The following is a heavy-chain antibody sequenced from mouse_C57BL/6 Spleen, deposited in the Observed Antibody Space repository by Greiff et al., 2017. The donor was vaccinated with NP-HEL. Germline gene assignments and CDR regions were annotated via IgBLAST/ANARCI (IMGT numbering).Heavy chain of an antibody. CDR1: GYTFTDYE. CDR3: TMGGIYYYGSGSLY. D-gene: IGHD1-1*01. CDR2: IDPETGGT. V-gene: IGHV1-15*01. J-gene: IGHJ3*01. Sequence: VQLQQSGAELVRPGASVTLSCKASGYTFTDYEMHWVKQTPVHGLEWIGAIDPETGGTAYNQKFKGKAILTADKSSSTAYMELRSLTSEDSAVYYCTMGGIYYYGSGSLYWGQGTLVTVSA.